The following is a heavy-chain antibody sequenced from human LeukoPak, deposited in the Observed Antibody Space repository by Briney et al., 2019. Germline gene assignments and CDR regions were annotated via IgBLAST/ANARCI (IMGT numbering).Heavy chain of an antibody. D-gene: IGHD2-15*01. Sequence: GGSLRLSCAASGFTVSSNYMSWVRQAPGKGLEWVSVIYSGGSTYYAHSVKGRFTISRDNSKNTLYLQMNSLRAEDTAVYYCARDPGGLIVAGDFDYWGQGTLVTVSS. CDR1: GFTVSSNY. CDR2: IYSGGST. J-gene: IGHJ4*02. CDR3: ARDPGGLIVAGDFDY. V-gene: IGHV3-66*02.